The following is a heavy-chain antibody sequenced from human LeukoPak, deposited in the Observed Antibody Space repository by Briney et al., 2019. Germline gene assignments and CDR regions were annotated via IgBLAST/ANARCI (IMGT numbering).Heavy chain of an antibody. Sequence: GGSLRLSCAASGFTFSSYWMHWVRRAPGKGLVWVSRINDDGSSTTYVDSVMGRFTISRDNAKNTLYLQMNSVRAEDTAVYYCARGNIAAAGVHYWGQGTLVIVSS. V-gene: IGHV3-74*01. D-gene: IGHD6-13*01. CDR2: INDDGSST. J-gene: IGHJ4*02. CDR1: GFTFSSYW. CDR3: ARGNIAAAGVHY.